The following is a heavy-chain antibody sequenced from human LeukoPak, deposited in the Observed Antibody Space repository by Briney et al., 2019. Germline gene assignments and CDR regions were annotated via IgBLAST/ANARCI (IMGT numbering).Heavy chain of an antibody. CDR2: IYYSGST. D-gene: IGHD1-26*01. J-gene: IGHJ4*02. CDR3: ASRPASETYFAVFDY. Sequence: SETLSLTCTVSGGSISSYYWSWIRQPPGKGLEWIGYIYYSGSTNYNPSLKSRVTISVDTSKNQFSLKLSSVTAADTAVYYCASRPASETYFAVFDYWGQGTLVTVSS. CDR1: GGSISSYY. V-gene: IGHV4-59*01.